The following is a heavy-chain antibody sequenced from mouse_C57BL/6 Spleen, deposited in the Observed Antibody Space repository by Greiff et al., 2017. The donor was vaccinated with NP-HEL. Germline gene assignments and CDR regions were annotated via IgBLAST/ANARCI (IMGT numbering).Heavy chain of an antibody. CDR2: IYPGDGDT. V-gene: IGHV1-80*01. D-gene: IGHD2-5*01. J-gene: IGHJ2*01. Sequence: QVHVKQSGAELVKPGASVKISCKASGYAFSSYWMNWVKQRPGKGLEWIGQIYPGDGDTNYNGKFKGKATLTADKSSSTAYMQLSSLTSEDSAVYFCASSNYVSYYFDYWGQGTTLTVSS. CDR3: ASSNYVSYYFDY. CDR1: GYAFSSYW.